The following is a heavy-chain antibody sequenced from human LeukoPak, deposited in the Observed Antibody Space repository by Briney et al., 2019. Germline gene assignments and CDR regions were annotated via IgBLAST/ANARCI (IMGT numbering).Heavy chain of an antibody. CDR2: INPNSGGT. CDR3: ARESVGDSGGLYSY. D-gene: IGHD2-21*01. J-gene: IGHJ4*02. CDR1: GYTFTGYY. V-gene: IGHV1-2*02. Sequence: ASVKVSCKASGYTFTGYYMHWVRQAPGQGLEWMGWINPNSGGTNYAQKFQGRVTMTRDTSISTAYMELSRLRSDDTAVYYCARESVGDSGGLYSYWGQGTLVTVSS.